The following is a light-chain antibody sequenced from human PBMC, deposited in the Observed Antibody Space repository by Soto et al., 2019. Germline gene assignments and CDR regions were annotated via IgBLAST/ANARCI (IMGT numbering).Light chain of an antibody. CDR1: SSDVGDYND. V-gene: IGLV2-8*01. CDR2: EVT. J-gene: IGLJ1*01. CDR3: SSYAGSLYV. Sequence: QSVLTQPPSASGSPGQSVTISCTGTSSDVGDYNDVSWYQQHPGKAPKLMIYEVTKRPSGVPDRFSGSKSGNTASLTVSGLQAEDEADYYCSSYAGSLYVFGTGTKLTVL.